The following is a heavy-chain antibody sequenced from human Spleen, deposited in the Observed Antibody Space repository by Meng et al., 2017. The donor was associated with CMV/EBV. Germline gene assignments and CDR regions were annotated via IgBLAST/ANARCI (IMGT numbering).Heavy chain of an antibody. CDR1: GFTFSNYW. D-gene: IGHD2-15*01. CDR3: ARLYCSGGSCYPGAFDI. CDR2: IKEDGSEK. Sequence: GGSLRLSCVGSGFTFSNYWMTWVRQAPGKGLEWVANIKEDGSEKYYVDSVKGRFAISRDNAKNSLYLQMDSLRAEDTAFYYCARLYCSGGSCYPGAFDIWGQGTMVTVSS. V-gene: IGHV3-7*01. J-gene: IGHJ3*02.